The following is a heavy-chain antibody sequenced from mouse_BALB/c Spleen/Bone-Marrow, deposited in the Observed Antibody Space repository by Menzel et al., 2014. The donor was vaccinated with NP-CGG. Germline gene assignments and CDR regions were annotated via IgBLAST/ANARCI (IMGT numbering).Heavy chain of an antibody. CDR3: ARTAYFDY. CDR1: GYTFXNYW. V-gene: IGHV1-63*02. Sequence: QVQLKESGAELVRPGTSVKISCKASGYTFXNYWLGWIKQRPGHGLEWIGDFYPGGGYTNYNEEFKGKATLTADASSSTAYMQLSSLTSEDSAVYFCARTAYFDYWGQGTTLTVSS. J-gene: IGHJ2*01. CDR2: FYPGGGYT.